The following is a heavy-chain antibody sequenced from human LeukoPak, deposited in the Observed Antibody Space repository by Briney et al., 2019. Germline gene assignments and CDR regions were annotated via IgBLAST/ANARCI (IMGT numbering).Heavy chain of an antibody. J-gene: IGHJ4*02. CDR2: ISSSSSTI. Sequence: PGGSLRLSCAASGFTFSSYSMNWVRQAPGKGLEWVSYISSSSSTIYYADSVKGRFTISRDNAKNSLYLQMNSLRAEDTAVYYCARETQWHSGYGAQVDYWGQGTLVTVSS. CDR1: GFTFSSYS. CDR3: ARETQWHSGYGAQVDY. D-gene: IGHD5-12*01. V-gene: IGHV3-48*01.